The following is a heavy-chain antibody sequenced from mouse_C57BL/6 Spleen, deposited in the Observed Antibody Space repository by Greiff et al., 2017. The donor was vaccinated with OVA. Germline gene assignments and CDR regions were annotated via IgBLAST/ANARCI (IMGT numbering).Heavy chain of an antibody. J-gene: IGHJ4*01. CDR2: IDPNSGGT. CDR1: GYTFTSYW. V-gene: IGHV1-72*01. CDR3: ARVGDSSGYVHYAMDY. D-gene: IGHD3-2*02. Sequence: QVQLQQSGAELVKPGASVKLSCKASGYTFTSYWMHWVKQRPGRGLEWSGRIDPNSGGTKYNEKFKSKATLTVDKPSSTAYMQLSSLKSEDSAVYYGARVGDSSGYVHYAMDYWGQGTSVTVSS.